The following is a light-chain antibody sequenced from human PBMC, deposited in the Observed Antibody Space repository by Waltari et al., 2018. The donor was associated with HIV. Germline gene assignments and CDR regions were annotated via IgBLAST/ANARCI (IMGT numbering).Light chain of an antibody. Sequence: EITMTQSPDALYVSPGERVSLSCRASQDVFRHVAWYQQKPGLPPRLVTFDTSIRATGVPARFSGSGSQTDFILTITSLQPEDFAVYYCLQYNAWPPVTFGGGTKVDI. V-gene: IGKV3-15*01. CDR1: QDVFRH. J-gene: IGKJ4*01. CDR2: DTS. CDR3: LQYNAWPPVT.